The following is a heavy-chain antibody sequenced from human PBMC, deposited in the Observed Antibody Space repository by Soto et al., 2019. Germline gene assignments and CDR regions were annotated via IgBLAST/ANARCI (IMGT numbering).Heavy chain of an antibody. J-gene: IGHJ6*02. Sequence: QVQLVQSGAEVKKPGSSVKVSCKASGGTFSSYAISWVRQAPGQGLEWRGGIIPISDTTNYAQKFQGRVTITADESTRTAYMELSSLRYEDTAVYYCARSQGSSTSLDIYYYYYYGMDVWGQGTTVTVSS. D-gene: IGHD2-2*01. CDR3: ARSQGSSTSLDIYYYYYYGMDV. V-gene: IGHV1-69*01. CDR1: GGTFSSYA. CDR2: IIPISDTT.